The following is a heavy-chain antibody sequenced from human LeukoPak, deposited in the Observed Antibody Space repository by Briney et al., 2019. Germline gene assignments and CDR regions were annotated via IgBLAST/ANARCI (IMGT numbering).Heavy chain of an antibody. CDR1: GYIFTSYW. J-gene: IGHJ4*02. CDR2: IYPGDSDT. D-gene: IGHD5-24*01. Sequence: GESLKISCKGSGYIFTSYWIGWVRQMPGKGLGWMGIIYPGDSDTRYSPSFQGQVTISADKSISTAYLQWSSLKASDTAMYYCSRGRRDGYNSPYYFDYWGQGTLVTVSS. CDR3: SRGRRDGYNSPYYFDY. V-gene: IGHV5-51*01.